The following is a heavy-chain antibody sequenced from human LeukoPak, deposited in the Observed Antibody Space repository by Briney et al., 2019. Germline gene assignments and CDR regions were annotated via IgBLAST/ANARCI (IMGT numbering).Heavy chain of an antibody. CDR2: ISGSGGST. CDR3: AAQMGWDYYDSSGPSGDY. V-gene: IGHV3-23*01. D-gene: IGHD3-22*01. CDR1: GFTFSSYA. J-gene: IGHJ4*02. Sequence: GGSLRLSCAASGFTFSSYAMSWVRQAPGKGLEWVSAISGSGGSTYYADSVKGWFTISRDNSKNTLYLQMNSLRAEDTAVYYCAAQMGWDYYDSSGPSGDYWGQGTLVTVSS.